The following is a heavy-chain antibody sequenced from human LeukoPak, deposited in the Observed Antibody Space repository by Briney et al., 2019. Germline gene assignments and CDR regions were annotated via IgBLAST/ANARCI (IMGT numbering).Heavy chain of an antibody. D-gene: IGHD6-13*01. CDR2: IYYSGST. CDR3: ARDRGSSWTADAFDI. V-gene: IGHV4-39*07. Sequence: PSETLSLTCTVSGGSISSSSYYWGWIRQPPGKGLEWIGSIYYSGSTYYNPSLKSRVTISVDTSKNQFSLKLSSVTAADTAVYYCARDRGSSWTADAFDIWGQGTMVTVSS. J-gene: IGHJ3*02. CDR1: GGSISSSSYY.